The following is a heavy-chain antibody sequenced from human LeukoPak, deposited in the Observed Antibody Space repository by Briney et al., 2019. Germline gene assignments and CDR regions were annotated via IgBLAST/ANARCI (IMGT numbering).Heavy chain of an antibody. V-gene: IGHV3-23*01. D-gene: IGHD2-15*01. CDR2: ITGSGSTT. CDR3: AKQIVVVTAGINYFDN. CDR1: GFTFSSFA. J-gene: IGHJ4*02. Sequence: GGSLRLSCAAAGFTFSSFAMNWVRQAQGKGLEWVSTITGSGSTTFYADSVKGRFTISRDNSKKTLFLQMNSLRAEDTAVYFCAKQIVVVTAGINYFDNWGRGTLVTVSS.